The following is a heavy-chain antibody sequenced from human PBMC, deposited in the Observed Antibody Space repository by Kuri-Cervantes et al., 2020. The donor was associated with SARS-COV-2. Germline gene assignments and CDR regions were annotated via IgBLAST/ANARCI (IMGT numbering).Heavy chain of an antibody. CDR2: IYYSGST. Sequence: GSLRLSCTVSGGSISSYYWSWIRQPPGKGLEWIGYIYYSGSTNYNPSLKSRVTISVDTSKNQFSLKLSSVTAADTAVYYCARVSWGEWELRGHDAFDIWGQGTMVHRLL. D-gene: IGHD1-26*01. J-gene: IGHJ3*02. V-gene: IGHV4-59*12. CDR1: GGSISSYY. CDR3: ARVSWGEWELRGHDAFDI.